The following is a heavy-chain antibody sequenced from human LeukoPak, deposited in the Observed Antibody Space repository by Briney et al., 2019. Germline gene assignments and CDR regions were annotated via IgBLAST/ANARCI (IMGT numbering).Heavy chain of an antibody. CDR3: AKGPGRYYGSGSYPLFDY. J-gene: IGHJ4*02. CDR1: GFSFSSYA. V-gene: IGHV3-23*01. D-gene: IGHD3-10*01. CDR2: ISGSGGST. Sequence: GGSLRLYCAASGFSFSSYAMGWVRQAPGKGLEWVSGISGSGGSTYYADPVRGRFTISRDNSKNTLYLQMNSLRAEDTAVYYCAKGPGRYYGSGSYPLFDYWGQGTLVTVSS.